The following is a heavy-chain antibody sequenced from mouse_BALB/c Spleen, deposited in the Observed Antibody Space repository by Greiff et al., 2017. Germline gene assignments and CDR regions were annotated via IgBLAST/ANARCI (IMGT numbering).Heavy chain of an antibody. D-gene: IGHD1-2*01. CDR1: GFTFSSYA. CDR3: AREFITTATDY. CDR2: ISSGGST. J-gene: IGHJ2*01. V-gene: IGHV5-6-5*01. Sequence: EVMLVESGGGLVKPGGSLKLSCAASGFTFSSYAMSWVRQTPEKRLEWVASISSGGSTYYPDSVKGRFTISRDNARNILYLQMSSLRSEDTAMYYCAREFITTATDYWGQGTTLTVSS.